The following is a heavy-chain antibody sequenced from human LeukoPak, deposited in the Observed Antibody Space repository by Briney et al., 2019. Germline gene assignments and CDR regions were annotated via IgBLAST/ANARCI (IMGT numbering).Heavy chain of an antibody. CDR2: INPNSGGT. CDR3: ARSEAAANLMDADY. V-gene: IGHV1-2*02. D-gene: IGHD6-13*01. Sequence: GASVKVSCKASGYTFTGYYMHWVRQAPGQGLEWMGWINPNSGGTNYAQKFQGRVTMTTDTSTSTAYMELRSLRSDDTAVYYCARSEAAANLMDADYWGQGTLVTVSS. J-gene: IGHJ4*02. CDR1: GYTFTGYY.